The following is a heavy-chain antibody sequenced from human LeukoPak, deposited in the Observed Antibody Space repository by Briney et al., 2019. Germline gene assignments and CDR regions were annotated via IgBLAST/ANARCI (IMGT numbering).Heavy chain of an antibody. D-gene: IGHD4-17*01. CDR1: GGSISSRTYY. CDR2: IYYGGST. V-gene: IGHV4-39*01. CDR3: ARHPYGDYLSWFDP. Sequence: PSETLSLTCTVSGGSISSRTYYWGWIRQPPGKGLEWTGSIYYGGSTYYNPSLKSRVTISVDTSKNQFSLKLRSVTAADTAVFYCARHPYGDYLSWFDPWGQGILVTVSS. J-gene: IGHJ5*02.